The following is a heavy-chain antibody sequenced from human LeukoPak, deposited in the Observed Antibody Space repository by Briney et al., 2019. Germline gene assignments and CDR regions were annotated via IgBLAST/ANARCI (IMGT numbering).Heavy chain of an antibody. J-gene: IGHJ4*02. CDR3: ARDLLWFGELGTIYDY. Sequence: GASVKVSCKASGYTFTGYYMHWVRQAPGQGLEWMGWINPNSGGTNYAQKFQGRVTMTRDTSISTAYMELSRLRSDDTAVYYCARDLLWFGELGTIYDYWGQGTLVTVSS. D-gene: IGHD3-10*01. CDR1: GYTFTGYY. V-gene: IGHV1-2*02. CDR2: INPNSGGT.